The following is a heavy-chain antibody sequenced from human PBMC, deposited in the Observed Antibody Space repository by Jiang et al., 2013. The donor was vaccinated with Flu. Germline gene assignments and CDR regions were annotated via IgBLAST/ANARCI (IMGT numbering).Heavy chain of an antibody. CDR3: ARAKTNRRLFDY. D-gene: IGHD6-25*01. V-gene: IGHV4-34*01. CDR1: GGSFSGYY. Sequence: LLKPSETLSLTCAVYGGSFSGYYWSWIRQPPGKGLEWIGEINHSGSTNYNPSLKSRVTISVDTSKNQFSLKLSSVTAADTAVYYCARAKTNRRLFDYWGQGTLVTVSS. CDR2: INHSGST. J-gene: IGHJ4*02.